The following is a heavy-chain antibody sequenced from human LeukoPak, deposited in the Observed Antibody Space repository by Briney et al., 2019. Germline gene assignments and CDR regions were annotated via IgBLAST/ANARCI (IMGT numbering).Heavy chain of an antibody. J-gene: IGHJ4*02. D-gene: IGHD2-2*01. V-gene: IGHV3-33*01. CDR2: IGYDGTNE. Sequence: GGSLRLSCAASGFTFSSYGMHWVRQAPGKGLEWVALIGYDGTNEYYADSVKGRFTISRDNSKNTLYLQMKSLSAEATAVYYCARDFYCSRTSCYAPSFDYWGQGTLVTVSS. CDR3: ARDFYCSRTSCYAPSFDY. CDR1: GFTFSSYG.